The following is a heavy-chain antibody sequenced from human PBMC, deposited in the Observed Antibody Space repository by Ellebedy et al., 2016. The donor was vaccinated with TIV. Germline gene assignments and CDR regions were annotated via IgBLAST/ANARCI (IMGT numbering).Heavy chain of an antibody. D-gene: IGHD3-22*01. CDR3: ASRLSSSGYYY. Sequence: MPSETLSLTCAVYGGSFSGYYWSWIRQPPGKGLEWIGEINHSGSTNYNPSLKSRVTISVDMSKNQFSLKLISVTAADTAVYYCASRLSSSGYYYWGQGTLVTVSS. CDR2: INHSGST. V-gene: IGHV4-34*01. J-gene: IGHJ4*02. CDR1: GGSFSGYY.